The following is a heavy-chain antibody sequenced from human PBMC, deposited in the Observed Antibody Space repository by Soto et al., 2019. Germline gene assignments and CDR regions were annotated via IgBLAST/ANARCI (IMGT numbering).Heavy chain of an antibody. CDR1: GYTFTSYA. CDR2: INAGNGNT. V-gene: IGHV1-3*01. CDR3: AREGEISLWYFDY. D-gene: IGHD3-16*01. J-gene: IGHJ4*02. Sequence: QVQLVQSGAEVKKPGASVKVSCKASGYTFTSYAMHWVRQAPGQRLEWMGWINAGNGNTKYSQKFQGRVTMTGDTSASTAYMELSSLRSEDTAVYYCAREGEISLWYFDYWGQGTLVTVSS.